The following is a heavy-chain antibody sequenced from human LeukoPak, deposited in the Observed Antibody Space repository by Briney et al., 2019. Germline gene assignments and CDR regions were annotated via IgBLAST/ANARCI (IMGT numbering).Heavy chain of an antibody. D-gene: IGHD6-6*01. CDR2: VKSKTDGGTT. V-gene: IGHV3-15*07. J-gene: IGHJ4*02. CDR3: TVEWDSSSL. CDR1: GFSFSNAW. Sequence: GGSLRLSCAASGFSFSNAWMNWVRQAPGKGLEWVGHVKSKTDGGTTDYAAPVKGRFTISRDDSQNTLYLQLNSLKTDDTAVYYCTVEWDSSSLWGQGTLVTVSS.